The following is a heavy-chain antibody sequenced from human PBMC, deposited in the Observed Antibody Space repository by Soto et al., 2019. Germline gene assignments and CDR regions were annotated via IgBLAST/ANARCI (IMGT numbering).Heavy chain of an antibody. Sequence: EVQLVESGGRLVQPGGSLRLSCEASGFTFGRYVMHWVRQVPGKGLAWVSRVNTDGSATIYAQSVKGRFIISRDNVRNTVYLDMNSPRAEDSAVYFCVRDPVAFSSSWSHHFDSWGQGTLVTVSS. D-gene: IGHD2-2*01. J-gene: IGHJ4*02. V-gene: IGHV3-74*01. CDR3: VRDPVAFSSSWSHHFDS. CDR2: VNTDGSAT. CDR1: GFTFGRYV.